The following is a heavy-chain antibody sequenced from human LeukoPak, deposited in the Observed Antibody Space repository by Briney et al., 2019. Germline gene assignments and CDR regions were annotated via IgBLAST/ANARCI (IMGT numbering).Heavy chain of an antibody. J-gene: IGHJ4*02. V-gene: IGHV3-21*04. CDR1: GFTFSTYN. CDR2: ISSSSSYI. Sequence: GGSLRLSCAASGFTFSTYNMNWVRQAPGKGLEWVSSISSSSSYIYYADSVKGRFTISRDNAKNSLYLQMNSLRAEDTAVYYCARDGSSWSFDYWGQGTLVTVSS. CDR3: ARDGSSWSFDY. D-gene: IGHD6-13*01.